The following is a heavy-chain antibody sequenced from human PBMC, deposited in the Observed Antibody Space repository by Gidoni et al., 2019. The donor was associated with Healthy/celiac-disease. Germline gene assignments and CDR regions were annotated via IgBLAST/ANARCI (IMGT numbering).Heavy chain of an antibody. CDR2: IDSGGST. V-gene: IGHV3-66*01. J-gene: IGHJ4*02. Sequence: EVQLVESGGGLVQPGGSLRLSCAASGFTVSSNYMSWVRQYPGKGLEWVSVIDSGGSTYYADSVKGRFTISRDNSKNTLYLQMNSLRAEDTAVYYCARGLAYDSRFDYWGQGTLVTVSS. CDR1: GFTVSSNY. CDR3: ARGLAYDSRFDY. D-gene: IGHD3-22*01.